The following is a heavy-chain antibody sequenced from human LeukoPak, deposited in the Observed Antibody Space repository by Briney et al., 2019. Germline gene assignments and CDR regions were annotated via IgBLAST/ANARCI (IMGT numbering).Heavy chain of an antibody. CDR3: ARDKSVWFGEFGSDY. Sequence: PGGSLRLSCAASGFTFSSYWMSWVRQAPGKGLEWVANIKQDGSEKYYVDSVKGRFTISRDNAKNSLYLQMNSLRAEDTAVYYCARDKSVWFGEFGSDYWGQGTLVTVSS. J-gene: IGHJ4*02. D-gene: IGHD3-10*01. CDR1: GFTFSSYW. CDR2: IKQDGSEK. V-gene: IGHV3-7*01.